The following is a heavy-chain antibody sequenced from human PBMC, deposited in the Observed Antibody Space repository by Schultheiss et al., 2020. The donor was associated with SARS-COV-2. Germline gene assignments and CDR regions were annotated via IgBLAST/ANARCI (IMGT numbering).Heavy chain of an antibody. D-gene: IGHD4-17*01. CDR1: GYTFTGYY. J-gene: IGHJ5*02. CDR3: ARDSGDIRSP. CDR2: INPSGGST. V-gene: IGHV1-46*01. Sequence: ASVKVSCKASGYTFTGYYMHWVRQAPGQGLEWMGWINPSGGSTSYAQKFQGRVTMTRDTSTSTVYMELSSLRSDDTAVYYCARDSGDIRSPWGQGTLVTVSS.